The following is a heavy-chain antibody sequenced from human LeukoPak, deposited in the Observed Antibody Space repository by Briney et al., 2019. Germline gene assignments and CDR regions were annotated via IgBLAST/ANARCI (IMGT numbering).Heavy chain of an antibody. CDR3: ARAEGRYDFWSGYYDYYYYYYMDV. V-gene: IGHV3-21*01. CDR1: GFTFSSYS. D-gene: IGHD3-3*01. J-gene: IGHJ6*03. CDR2: ISSSSRYI. Sequence: GGSLRLSCTASGFTFSSYSMNWVRQAPGKGLEWVSSISSSSRYIYYADSVKGRFTISRDNAKNSLYLQMNSLRAEDTAVYYCARAEGRYDFWSGYYDYYYYYYMDVWGKGTTVTVSS.